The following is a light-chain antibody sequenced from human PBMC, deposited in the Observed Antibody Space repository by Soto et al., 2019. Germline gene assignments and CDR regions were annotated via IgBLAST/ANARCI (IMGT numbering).Light chain of an antibody. CDR1: SSDVGGYNY. Sequence: QSVLTQPPSASGSPGQSVTISCTGTSSDVGGYNYVSCYQHHPGKAPRLMIYEVSKRSSGVPYRFSGSKSGNTASLTVSGLPGEDEADYYCSSFEGTNSHVLFGEGTQLTVL. V-gene: IGLV2-8*01. J-gene: IGLJ2*01. CDR3: SSFEGTNSHVL. CDR2: EVS.